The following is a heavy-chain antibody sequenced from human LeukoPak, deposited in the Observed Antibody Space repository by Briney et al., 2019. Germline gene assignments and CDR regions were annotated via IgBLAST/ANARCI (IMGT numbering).Heavy chain of an antibody. CDR2: INPNTGGT. V-gene: IGHV1-2*02. CDR1: GYIFTGYY. D-gene: IGHD6-19*01. J-gene: IGHJ4*02. Sequence: ASVRVSCKASGYIFTGYYVHWVRQAPGQGPEWMGWINPNTGGTNYAQKFQGRVTMTRDTSISTAYMELSRLRSDDTAVYYCARESGSGWYGDHFDYWGQGTLVTVSS. CDR3: ARESGSGWYGDHFDY.